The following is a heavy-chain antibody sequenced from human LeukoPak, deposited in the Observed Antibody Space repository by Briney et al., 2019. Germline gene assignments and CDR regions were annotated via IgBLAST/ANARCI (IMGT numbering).Heavy chain of an antibody. CDR1: GFTFSSYW. V-gene: IGHV3-7*01. CDR3: ARVRRSGTFYYYYYMDV. Sequence: GGSLRLSCAASGFTFSSYWMSWVRQAPGKGLEWVANIKQDGSEKYYVDSVKGRFTISRDNAKNSLYLQMSSLRAEDTAVYYCARVRRSGTFYYYYYMDVWGKGTTVTVSS. J-gene: IGHJ6*03. CDR2: IKQDGSEK. D-gene: IGHD2-15*01.